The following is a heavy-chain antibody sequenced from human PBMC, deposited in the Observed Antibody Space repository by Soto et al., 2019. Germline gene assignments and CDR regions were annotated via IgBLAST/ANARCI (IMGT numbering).Heavy chain of an antibody. V-gene: IGHV3-49*04. CDR2: IRSKAYGGSP. CDR3: ARGGSGSSHPFDP. Sequence: HPGGSLRLSCTASGFTFGDYAMNWVRQAPGKGLEWVGFIRSKAYGGSPEYAASVRGRFTISRDDSKSIAYLQMNSLKTEDTAVYYCARGGSGSSHPFDPWGQGTLVTVSS. D-gene: IGHD3-10*01. J-gene: IGHJ5*02. CDR1: GFTFGDYA.